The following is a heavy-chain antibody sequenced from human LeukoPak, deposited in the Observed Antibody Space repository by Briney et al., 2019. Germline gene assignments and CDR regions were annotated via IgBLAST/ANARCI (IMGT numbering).Heavy chain of an antibody. CDR2: LYRDGNT. CDR3: ARGVEPLAANTLAY. Sequence: PGGSLRLSCAASGFTVITNDMTWVRQAPGKGLDCVSVLYRDGNTKYADSVQGRFTISRDNSKNTLYLEMNSLRPDDTAVYYCARGVEPLAANTLAYWGQGTLVTVSS. V-gene: IGHV3-53*01. J-gene: IGHJ4*02. D-gene: IGHD1-14*01. CDR1: GFTVITND.